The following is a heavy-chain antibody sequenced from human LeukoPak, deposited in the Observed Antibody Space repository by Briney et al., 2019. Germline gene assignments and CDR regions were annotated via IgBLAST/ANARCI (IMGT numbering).Heavy chain of an antibody. CDR1: GFTFSSYA. J-gene: IGHJ4*02. CDR3: AKLGSAMVLYYFDY. D-gene: IGHD5-18*01. V-gene: IGHV3-23*01. Sequence: GGSLRLSCAASGFTFSSYAMSWVRRAPGKGLEWVSAISGSGGSTYYADPVKGRFTISRDNSKNTLYLQMNSLRAEDTAVYYCAKLGSAMVLYYFDYWGQGTLVTVSS. CDR2: ISGSGGST.